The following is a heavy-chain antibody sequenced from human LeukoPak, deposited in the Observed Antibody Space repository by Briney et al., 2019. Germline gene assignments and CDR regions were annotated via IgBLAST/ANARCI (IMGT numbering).Heavy chain of an antibody. V-gene: IGHV3-30*02. CDR3: ANSGYSYGTFDY. Sequence: PGGSLRLSCAASGFTFSSYGMHWVRQAPGKGLEWVAFIRYDGSNKYYADSVKRRFTISRDNSKNTLYLQMNSLRAEDTAVYYCANSGYSYGTFDYWGQGTLVTVSS. D-gene: IGHD5-18*01. CDR2: IRYDGSNK. CDR1: GFTFSSYG. J-gene: IGHJ4*02.